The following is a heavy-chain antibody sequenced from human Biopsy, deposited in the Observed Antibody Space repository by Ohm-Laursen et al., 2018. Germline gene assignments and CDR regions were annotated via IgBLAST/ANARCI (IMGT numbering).Heavy chain of an antibody. CDR1: GDSISNDY. CDR2: IHTSGST. D-gene: IGHD2-15*01. Sequence: SETLSLTCAVSGDSISNDYWSWIRQSAGQGLEWIGRIHTSGSTNHNLSLKSRVTMSVDTSKNQFSLKLRSVTAADTAVYYCASDLLGREGYCGGRNCQIAYWGQGTLVTVSS. J-gene: IGHJ4*02. V-gene: IGHV4-4*07. CDR3: ASDLLGREGYCGGRNCQIAY.